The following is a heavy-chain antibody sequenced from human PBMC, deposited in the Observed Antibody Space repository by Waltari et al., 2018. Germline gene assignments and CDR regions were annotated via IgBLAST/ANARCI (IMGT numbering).Heavy chain of an antibody. CDR3: GKGDLGGSWYYWFDP. J-gene: IGHJ5*02. CDR2: ISGSGTDT. D-gene: IGHD6-13*01. CDR1: GFTFLSTS. Sequence: EVQLLESGGDLVQPGVSLRLPCAAAGFTFLSTSRSWGRQAPGKGLEWVSAISGSGTDTYYADSVKGRFTISRDNSKNTLYLQMTSLRVEDTAVYYCGKGDLGGSWYYWFDPRGQGALVTVSS. V-gene: IGHV3-23*01.